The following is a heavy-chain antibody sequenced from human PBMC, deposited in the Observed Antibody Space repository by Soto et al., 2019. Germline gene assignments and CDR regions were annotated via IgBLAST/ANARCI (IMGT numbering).Heavy chain of an antibody. CDR3: ARDWNSGWPNYDDYGMDV. J-gene: IGHJ6*02. CDR1: GFTFSSYG. D-gene: IGHD6-19*01. V-gene: IGHV3-33*01. CDR2: IWYDGSNK. Sequence: PGGSLRLSCAASGFTFSSYGMHWVRQAPGKGLEWVAVIWYDGSNKYYADSVKGRFTISRDTSKNTLYLQMNSLRAEDTAVYYCARDWNSGWPNYDDYGMDVWGQGTTVTVSS.